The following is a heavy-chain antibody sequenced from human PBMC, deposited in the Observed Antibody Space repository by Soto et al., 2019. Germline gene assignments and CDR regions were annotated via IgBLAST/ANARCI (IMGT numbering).Heavy chain of an antibody. J-gene: IGHJ4*02. CDR1: GGILSSFG. Sequence: GGSLRLSCTASGGILSSFGMHWVRQAPGKGLEWVAVIWYDGSNKYYADSVKGRFTISRDNSKNTLYLQMNSLRAEYMAVYYCARDPISVEMATTPFDYWGQG. V-gene: IGHV3-33*01. CDR2: IWYDGSNK. CDR3: ARDPISVEMATTPFDY. D-gene: IGHD5-12*01.